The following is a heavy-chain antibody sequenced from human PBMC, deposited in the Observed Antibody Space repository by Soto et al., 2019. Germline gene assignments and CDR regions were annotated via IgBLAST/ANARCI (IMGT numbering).Heavy chain of an antibody. CDR2: IYSSGST. J-gene: IGHJ4*02. CDR3: AREGDYYDSSGYYLGY. D-gene: IGHD3-22*01. V-gene: IGHV4-31*02. Sequence: PSETLSLTCSVSGASVSSGGYFWTWIRQLPGKGLEWIGYIYSSGSTYYNPSLKSRVTISVDTSKNQFSLELSSVTAADTAVYYCAREGDYYDSSGYYLGYWGQGTLVTVSS. CDR1: GASVSSGGYF.